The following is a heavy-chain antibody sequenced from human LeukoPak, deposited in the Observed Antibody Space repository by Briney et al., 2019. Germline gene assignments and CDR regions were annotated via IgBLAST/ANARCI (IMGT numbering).Heavy chain of an antibody. CDR3: ARGGYYYYYMDV. Sequence: SETLSLTCTVSGGSINSGTYYWSWIRQPAWKGLEWIGRIYTSGSTNYNPSLKSRVTISVDTSKNQFSLKLSSVTAADTAVYYCARGGYYYYYMDVWGKGTTVTISS. J-gene: IGHJ6*03. CDR1: GGSINSGTYY. V-gene: IGHV4-61*02. CDR2: IYTSGST.